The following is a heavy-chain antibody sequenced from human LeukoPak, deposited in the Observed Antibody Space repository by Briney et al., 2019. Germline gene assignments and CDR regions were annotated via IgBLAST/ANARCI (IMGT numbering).Heavy chain of an antibody. CDR2: ISSSSSTI. V-gene: IGHV3-48*01. CDR3: ARDMAARWGDYFDY. D-gene: IGHD6-6*01. CDR1: GFTFSNYA. Sequence: PGGSLRLSCAASGFTFSNYAMSWVRQAPGKGLEWVSYISSSSSTIYYADSVKGRFTISRDNAKNSLYLQMNSLRAEDTAVYYCARDMAARWGDYFDYWGQGTLVTVSS. J-gene: IGHJ4*02.